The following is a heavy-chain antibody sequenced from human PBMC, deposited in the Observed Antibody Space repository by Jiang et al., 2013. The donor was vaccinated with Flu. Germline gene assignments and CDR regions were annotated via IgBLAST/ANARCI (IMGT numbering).Heavy chain of an antibody. J-gene: IGHJ3*02. D-gene: IGHD2-15*01. CDR2: INPSGGST. V-gene: IGHV1-46*01. CDR1: GYTFTSYY. CDR3: AREKGALVVVKGMGAFDI. Sequence: GAEVKKPGASVKVSCKASGYTFTSYYMHWVRQAPGQGLEWMGIINPSGGSTSYAQKFQGRVTMTRDTSTSTVYMELSSLRSEDTAVYYCAREKGALVVVKGMGAFDIWGQGTMVTVSS.